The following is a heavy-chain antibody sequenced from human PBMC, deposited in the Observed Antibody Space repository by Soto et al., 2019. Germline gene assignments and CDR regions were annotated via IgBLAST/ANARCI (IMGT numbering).Heavy chain of an antibody. Sequence: QVQLVQSGAEVKKPGASVKVSCKSSGYTFTSYDIHWVRQATGQGLEWMGWMTPNSGNTGYAQKFQGRVSMTRDTSISTAYLELSSLRSEDTAVYYCATLSRAWQFGFDYWGQGTLVTVSS. V-gene: IGHV1-8*01. J-gene: IGHJ4*02. D-gene: IGHD3-10*01. CDR3: ATLSRAWQFGFDY. CDR1: GYTFTSYD. CDR2: MTPNSGNT.